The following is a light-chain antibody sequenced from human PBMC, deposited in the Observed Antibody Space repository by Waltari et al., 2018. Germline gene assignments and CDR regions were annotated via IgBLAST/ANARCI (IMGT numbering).Light chain of an antibody. J-gene: IGKJ2*01. CDR1: QSISSSF. Sequence: VLTQAPGTLSLWPGERAPLSCRASQSISSSFLAWYRQKPGQAPRLLIHGASSRATGIPDRFSGSGSGTDFTLTISRLEPEDFAVYYCQQYGSSPPFTFGQGTKLEI. CDR3: QQYGSSPPFT. V-gene: IGKV3-20*01. CDR2: GAS.